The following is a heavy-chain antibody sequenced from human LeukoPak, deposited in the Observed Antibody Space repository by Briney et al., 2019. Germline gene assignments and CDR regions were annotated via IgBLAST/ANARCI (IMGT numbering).Heavy chain of an antibody. D-gene: IGHD1-26*01. J-gene: IGHJ3*02. Sequence: SETLSLTCAVYGGSFSGYYWSWIRQPPGKGLEWIGEINHSGSTNYNPSLKSRVTISVDTSKNQFSLKLSSVTAADTAVYYCARHDRGIGVGATGAPFDIWGQGTMVTVSS. CDR1: GGSFSGYY. V-gene: IGHV4-34*01. CDR2: INHSGST. CDR3: ARHDRGIGVGATGAPFDI.